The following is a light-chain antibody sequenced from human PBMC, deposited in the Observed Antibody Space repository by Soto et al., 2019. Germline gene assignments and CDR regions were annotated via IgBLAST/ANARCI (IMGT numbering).Light chain of an antibody. CDR2: GAS. V-gene: IGKV3-15*01. J-gene: IGKJ1*01. Sequence: EIVMTQSPATLSVSPGERATLSCRASQSCSSYLAWYQQKPGQAPRLLMYGASTRATGIPARFSGSGSGTDFTLSVSGLEPEDFAVYYCQQYSSSPETFGQGTKVDIK. CDR3: QQYSSSPET. CDR1: QSCSSY.